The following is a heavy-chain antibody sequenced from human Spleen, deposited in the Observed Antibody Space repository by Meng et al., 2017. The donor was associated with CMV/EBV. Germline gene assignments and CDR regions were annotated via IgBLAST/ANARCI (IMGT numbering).Heavy chain of an antibody. CDR1: GYTFTGHY. J-gene: IGHJ4*02. D-gene: IGHD1-1*01. Sequence: VSCEASGYTFTGHYMHWVRQAPGQGLEWMGWIYPNTGGTNYALKFQGRVTMTRDTSINTVYMELTRLRSDDTAVYYCARDHNWGPDYRGQGTLVTVSS. V-gene: IGHV1-2*02. CDR2: IYPNTGGT. CDR3: ARDHNWGPDY.